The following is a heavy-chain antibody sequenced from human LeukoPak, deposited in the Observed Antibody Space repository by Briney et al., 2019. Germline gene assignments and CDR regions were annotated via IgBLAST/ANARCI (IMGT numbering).Heavy chain of an antibody. CDR2: TYYRSKWYN. CDR1: GDSVSSNSAA. D-gene: IGHD3-22*01. Sequence: SQTLSLTCVISGDSVSSNSAAWNWIRQSPSRGLQWLGRTYYRSKWYNDYAVSVRSRITINPDTSKNQFSLKLSSVTAADTAVYYCARHSPTYYYYDSSGYLTYFDYWGQGTLVTVSS. J-gene: IGHJ4*02. V-gene: IGHV6-1*01. CDR3: ARHSPTYYYYDSSGYLTYFDY.